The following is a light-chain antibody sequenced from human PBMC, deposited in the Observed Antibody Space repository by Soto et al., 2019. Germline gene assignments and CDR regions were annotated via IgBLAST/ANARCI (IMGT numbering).Light chain of an antibody. CDR1: ASDVGGYNY. Sequence: QSALAQPPSASWSPGQSVTISCTGTASDVGGYNYVSWFQHHPGNAPKLIIYEVTKRPSGFPDRFSGSKSGNTASLTVSGLQVEDEAEYYCCSYGGRVNLVFGGGTKVTVL. V-gene: IGLV2-8*01. CDR2: EVT. J-gene: IGLJ2*01. CDR3: CSYGGRVNLV.